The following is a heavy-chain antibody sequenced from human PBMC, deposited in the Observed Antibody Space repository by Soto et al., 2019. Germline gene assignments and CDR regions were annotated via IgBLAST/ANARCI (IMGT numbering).Heavy chain of an antibody. CDR1: GGSIRSSSYY. D-gene: IGHD3-16*01. CDR2: VYYSGST. V-gene: IGHV4-39*01. CDR3: ARQDLSPLYFDS. J-gene: IGHJ4*01. Sequence: SETLSLTCTVSGGSIRSSSYYWGWIRQPPGKGLEWMGNVYYSGSTYYSPSLKSRVTISIDTSKNHFSLKLSSVTAADTAVYYCARQDLSPLYFDSWGHGTLVTVSS.